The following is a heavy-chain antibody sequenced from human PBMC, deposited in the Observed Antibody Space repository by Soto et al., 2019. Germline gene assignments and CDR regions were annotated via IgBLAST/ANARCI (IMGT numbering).Heavy chain of an antibody. V-gene: IGHV4-34*01. D-gene: IGHD6-19*01. CDR3: ARYRGWYPLFDY. J-gene: IGHJ4*02. Sequence: SETLSLTCAVYGGSFSGYYRSWIRQPPGKGLEWIGEINHSGSTNYNPSLKSRVTISVDTSKNQFSLKLSSVTAADTAVYYCARYRGWYPLFDYWGQGTLVTVSS. CDR1: GGSFSGYY. CDR2: INHSGST.